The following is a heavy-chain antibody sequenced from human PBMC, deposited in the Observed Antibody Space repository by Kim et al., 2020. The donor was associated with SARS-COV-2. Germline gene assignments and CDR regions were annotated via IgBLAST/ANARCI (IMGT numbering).Heavy chain of an antibody. CDR3: ARGRPRYSGYDYSYFDY. J-gene: IGHJ4*02. V-gene: IGHV1-69*01. D-gene: IGHD5-12*01. Sequence: FQGRVTITADESTSTAYMELSSLRSEDTAVYYCARGRPRYSGYDYSYFDYWGQGTLITVSS.